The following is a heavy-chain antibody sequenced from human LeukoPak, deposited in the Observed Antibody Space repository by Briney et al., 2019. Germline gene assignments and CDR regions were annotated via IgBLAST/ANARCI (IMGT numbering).Heavy chain of an antibody. CDR1: GFTFSSYG. J-gene: IGHJ4*02. D-gene: IGHD1-26*01. CDR3: ARGSIVGATFDYFDY. Sequence: PGGTLRLSCAASGFTFSSYGMSWVRQAPGKGLEWVSAISGSGGSTYYADSVKGRFTISRDNSKNTLYLQMNSLRAEDTAVYYCARGSIVGATFDYFDYWGQGTPVTVSS. V-gene: IGHV3-23*01. CDR2: ISGSGGST.